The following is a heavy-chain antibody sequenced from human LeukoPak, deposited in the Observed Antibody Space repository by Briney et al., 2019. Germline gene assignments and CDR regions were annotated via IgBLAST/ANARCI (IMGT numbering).Heavy chain of an antibody. CDR2: INHSGST. CDR1: GGSFSGYY. Sequence: PSETLSLTCAVYGGSFSGYYWSWIRQPPGKGLEWIGEINHSGSTNYNPSLKSRVNISVETSKNHSSLKLSSVTATETAVYYCAGQIVPTVTTEYYFDYWGQGTLVTVSS. J-gene: IGHJ4*02. V-gene: IGHV4-34*01. D-gene: IGHD4-17*01. CDR3: AGQIVPTVTTEYYFDY.